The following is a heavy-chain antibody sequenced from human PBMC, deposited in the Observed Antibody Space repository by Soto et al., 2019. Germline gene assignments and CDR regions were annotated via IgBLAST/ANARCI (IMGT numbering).Heavy chain of an antibody. J-gene: IGHJ5*02. D-gene: IGHD1-26*01. CDR3: ARDEWATRAPHVWFDP. Sequence: QVRQQESGPGLVKPSETLSLTCTVSGGSISSYYWSWIRQPAGKGLEWIGRIYTSGSTNYNPSLKSRVTMSVDTSKNQFSLKLSSVTAADTAVYYCARDEWATRAPHVWFDPWGQGTLVTVSS. CDR2: IYTSGST. CDR1: GGSISSYY. V-gene: IGHV4-4*07.